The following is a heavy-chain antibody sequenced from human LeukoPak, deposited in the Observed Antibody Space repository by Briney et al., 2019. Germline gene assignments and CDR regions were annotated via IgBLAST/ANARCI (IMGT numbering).Heavy chain of an antibody. J-gene: IGHJ6*02. Sequence: PGGSLRLSCAASGFTFSSYAMSCVRQAPGKGLEWVSSMSGSGGSTYYADSVKGRFTISRDDSKNTLYLQMNSLRAEDTAVYYCARVRYGELDVWGQGTTVTVSS. CDR1: GFTFSSYA. CDR2: MSGSGGST. CDR3: ARVRYGELDV. V-gene: IGHV3-23*01. D-gene: IGHD4-17*01.